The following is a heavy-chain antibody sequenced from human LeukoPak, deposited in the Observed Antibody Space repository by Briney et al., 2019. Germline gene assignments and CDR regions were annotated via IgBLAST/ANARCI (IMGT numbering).Heavy chain of an antibody. J-gene: IGHJ4*02. D-gene: IGHD5-24*01. CDR2: IYSGGST. CDR3: ARYHLAQSVDY. CDR1: GFTVSSNY. Sequence: GGSLRLSCAASGFTVSSNYMSWVRQAPGKRLEWVSLIYSGGSTFYADSVKGRFTISRDNSKNTLYLQMNSLRAEDTAVYYCARYHLAQSVDYWGQGTLVTVSS. V-gene: IGHV3-53*01.